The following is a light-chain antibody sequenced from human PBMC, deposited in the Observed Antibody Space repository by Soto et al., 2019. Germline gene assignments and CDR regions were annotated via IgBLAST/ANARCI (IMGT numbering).Light chain of an antibody. V-gene: IGLV2-14*03. Sequence: QSVLTQPASVSGSPGQSITISCTGTSSDIGDYKYVSWYKQHPGKAPKLMIYDVSNRPSGVSNRFSGSKSGNTASLTISGLQAKDEADYYCSSYTDSSFVIFGGGTKLTVL. CDR2: DVS. CDR1: SSDIGDYKY. CDR3: SSYTDSSFVI. J-gene: IGLJ2*01.